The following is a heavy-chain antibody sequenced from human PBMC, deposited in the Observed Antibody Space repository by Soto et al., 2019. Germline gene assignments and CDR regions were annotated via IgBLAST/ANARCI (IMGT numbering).Heavy chain of an antibody. D-gene: IGHD6-13*01. V-gene: IGHV1-18*04. CDR2: ISGYNGDT. CDR1: GYTFTSYG. CDR3: ARAPQTVAGAGMWY. J-gene: IGHJ4*02. Sequence: QVQLVQSGAEVKKPGASVKVSCKASGYTFTSYGISWVRQAPGQGLEWMGWISGYNGDTNYAQKLQGRVTMPTDTSTGTAYMELRSLRSDDKAVYYCARAPQTVAGAGMWYWGQGTLVTVSS.